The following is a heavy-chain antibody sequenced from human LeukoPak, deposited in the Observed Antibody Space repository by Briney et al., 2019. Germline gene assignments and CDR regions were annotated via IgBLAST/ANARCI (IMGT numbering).Heavy chain of an antibody. CDR1: GDSISTSSYY. Sequence: KTSETLSLTCSVSGDSISTSSYYWGWIRQPPGKGLEWIGYIYYTGSSSYNPSLRSRVTISADTSKNQFSLKLSSVTAADTAVYYCASRKLGNDYWGQGTLVTVSS. V-gene: IGHV4-61*05. CDR2: IYYTGSS. J-gene: IGHJ4*01. CDR3: ASRKLGNDY. D-gene: IGHD7-27*01.